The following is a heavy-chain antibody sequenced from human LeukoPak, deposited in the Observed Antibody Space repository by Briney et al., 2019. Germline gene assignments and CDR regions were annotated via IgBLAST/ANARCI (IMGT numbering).Heavy chain of an antibody. CDR1: GDSITPYY. D-gene: IGHD6-19*01. CDR3: ARHAVYAGSGWAFDY. V-gene: IGHV4-59*08. J-gene: IGHJ4*02. CDR2: VYYTGSGST. Sequence: SETLSLTCTVSGDSITPYYWSWIRQPPGKGLEWIGYVYYTGSGSTSNNPSLKSRVTISVDTSKNQFSLNLKSVTAADTAVYFCARHAVYAGSGWAFDYWGQGTLVTVFS.